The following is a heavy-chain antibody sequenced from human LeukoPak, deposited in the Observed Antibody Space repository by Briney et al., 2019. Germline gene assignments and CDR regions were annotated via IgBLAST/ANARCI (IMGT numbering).Heavy chain of an antibody. CDR2: MNSDTSYT. CDR1: GYIFTSND. CDR3: TRGATQGLINWFDP. D-gene: IGHD2-21*01. Sequence: GASVKVSCKASGYIFTSNDINWVRQAAGQGLEWMGWMNSDTSYTGYALKFHDRITLTRNTSISTAYMELSSLTSEDTAVYYCTRGATQGLINWFDPWGQGTLVTVSS. V-gene: IGHV1-8*01. J-gene: IGHJ5*02.